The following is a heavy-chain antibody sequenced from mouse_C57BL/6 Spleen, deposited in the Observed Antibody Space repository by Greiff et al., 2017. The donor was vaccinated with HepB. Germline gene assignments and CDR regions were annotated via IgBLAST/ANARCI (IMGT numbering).Heavy chain of an antibody. CDR1: GYTFTDYN. J-gene: IGHJ2*01. CDR3: ARGRDGCRY. D-gene: IGHD2-3*01. CDR2: INPNNGGT. V-gene: IGHV1-22*01. Sequence: EVQLQESGPELVKPGASVKMSCKASGYTFTDYNMHWVKQSHGKSLEWIGYINPNNGGTSYNQKFKGKATLTVNTSSSTAYMELRSLTSEDSAVYYCARGRDGCRYWGQGTTLTGSS.